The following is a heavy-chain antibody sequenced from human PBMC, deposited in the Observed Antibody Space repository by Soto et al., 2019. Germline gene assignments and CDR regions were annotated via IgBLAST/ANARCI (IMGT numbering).Heavy chain of an antibody. J-gene: IGHJ4*02. V-gene: IGHV3-30*18. CDR3: AKERDYGDYVFDY. CDR2: ISYDGSNK. CDR1: GFTFSSYG. Sequence: GGSLRLSCAASGFTFSSYGMHWVRQAPGKGLEWVAVISYDGSNKYYADSVKGRFTISRDNSKNTLYLQMNSLRAEDTAVYYCAKERDYGDYVFDYWGQGTLVTVSS. D-gene: IGHD4-17*01.